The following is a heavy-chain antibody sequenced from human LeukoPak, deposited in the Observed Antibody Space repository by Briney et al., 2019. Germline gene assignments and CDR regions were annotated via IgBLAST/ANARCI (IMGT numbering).Heavy chain of an antibody. D-gene: IGHD3-10*01. V-gene: IGHV1-8*01. CDR2: MNPNSGNT. CDR3: AREYYYGSGSSYNWFDP. J-gene: IGHJ5*02. Sequence: ASVKVSCKASGYTFTSYDINWVRQATGQGLEWMGWMNPNSGNTGYAQKFQGRVTMTRNTSISTAYMELSSLRSEDTAVYYCAREYYYGSGSSYNWFDPWGQGTLVTVSS. CDR1: GYTFTSYD.